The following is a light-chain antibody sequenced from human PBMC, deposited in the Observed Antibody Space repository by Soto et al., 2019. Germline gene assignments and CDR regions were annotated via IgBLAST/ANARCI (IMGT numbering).Light chain of an antibody. CDR1: SSDVGSYNL. Sequence: QSALTQPASVSVSPGQSITISCTGTSSDVGSYNLVSWYQQHPGKAPKLMIYEGSKRPSGVSNRFSGSKSGNTASLTISGLQAEDEADYYCCSYAGSRTYVFGTGTKVTVL. V-gene: IGLV2-23*01. J-gene: IGLJ1*01. CDR3: CSYAGSRTYV. CDR2: EGS.